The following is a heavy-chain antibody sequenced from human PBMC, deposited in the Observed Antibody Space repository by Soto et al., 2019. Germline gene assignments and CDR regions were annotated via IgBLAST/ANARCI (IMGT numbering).Heavy chain of an antibody. Sequence: VQLVQSGGGVVQPGRSLRLSCAASGFTFSSFGMHWVRQAPGKGLEWVAVVFSDGNNKYYIDPVKGRFTISRDNSKSTLYLHMNSMRVEDTAVYYCARDLGSGSYSPDYWGQGTLVTVSS. CDR3: ARDLGSGSYSPDY. J-gene: IGHJ4*02. D-gene: IGHD3-10*01. V-gene: IGHV3-33*08. CDR2: VFSDGNNK. CDR1: GFTFSSFG.